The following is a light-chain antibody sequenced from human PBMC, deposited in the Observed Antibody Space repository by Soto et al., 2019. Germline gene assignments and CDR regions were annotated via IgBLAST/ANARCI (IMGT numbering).Light chain of an antibody. V-gene: IGLV2-14*03. CDR3: SSYISSSSPYV. Sequence: QSALTQPASVSGSPGQSITISCTGTSSDIGGYNFVSWYQHHPGKAPRLIIFGVSDRPSGVSDRFSGSKSGNTASLTISGLQAEDEADYYCSSYISSSSPYVFGTGTKLNVL. CDR1: SSDIGGYNF. J-gene: IGLJ1*01. CDR2: GVS.